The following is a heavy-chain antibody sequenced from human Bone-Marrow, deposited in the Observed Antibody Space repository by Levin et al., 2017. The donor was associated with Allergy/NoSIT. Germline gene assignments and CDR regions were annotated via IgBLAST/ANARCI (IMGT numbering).Heavy chain of an antibody. Sequence: ASVKVSCKASGYSFSRNDINWVRQAPGQGLEWMGWVSPSSGNTGYAQKFQGRVIMTRNVSIRTVYMELTSLTSEDTAVYYCARAVSPDRFPNWFDSWGQGTLVTVSS. D-gene: IGHD2-21*01. CDR1: GYSFSRND. CDR3: ARAVSPDRFPNWFDS. CDR2: VSPSSGNT. V-gene: IGHV1-8*01. J-gene: IGHJ5*01.